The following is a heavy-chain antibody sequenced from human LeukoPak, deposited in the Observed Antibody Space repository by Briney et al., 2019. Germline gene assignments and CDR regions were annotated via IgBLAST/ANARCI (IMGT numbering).Heavy chain of an antibody. V-gene: IGHV3-23*01. D-gene: IGHD5-18*01. CDR2: ISGSGGST. Sequence: PGGSLRLSCAASGFTFSSYAVSWVRQAPGKGLERVSAISGSGGSTYYADSVKGRFTISRDNSKNTLYLQMNSLRAEDTAVYYCARVAGYSYGYGDYWGQGTLVTVSS. CDR1: GFTFSSYA. J-gene: IGHJ4*02. CDR3: ARVAGYSYGYGDY.